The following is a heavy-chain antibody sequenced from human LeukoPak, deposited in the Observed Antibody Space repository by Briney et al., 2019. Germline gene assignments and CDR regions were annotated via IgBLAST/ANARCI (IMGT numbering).Heavy chain of an antibody. V-gene: IGHV3-74*01. CDR3: ARDLGAYNWFDP. CDR2: INTDGSST. J-gene: IGHJ5*02. Sequence: GGSLRLSCAASGFTFSSYWMHWVRQAPGKGLVWVSRINTDGSSTSYAVSVKGRFTISRDNAKNTLYLQMNSLRAEDTALYYCARDLGAYNWFDPWGQGTLVTVSS. CDR1: GFTFSSYW.